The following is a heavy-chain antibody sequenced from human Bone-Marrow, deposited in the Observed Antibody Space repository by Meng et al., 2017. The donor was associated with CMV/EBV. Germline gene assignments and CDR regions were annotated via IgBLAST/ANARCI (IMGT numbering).Heavy chain of an antibody. CDR2: TYYSGDT. CDR3: ARGGPDFWSGYPLAGYYYYGMDV. V-gene: IGHV4-61*01. J-gene: IGHJ6*02. Sequence: SETLSLTCTVSGGSVTSGSYYWTWIRQSPGKGLEWIGYTYYSGDTKYNPSLKSRVTISVDTSKNQFSLKLSSVTAADTAVYYCARGGPDFWSGYPLAGYYYYGMDVWGQGTTVTVSS. D-gene: IGHD3-3*01. CDR1: GGSVTSGSYY.